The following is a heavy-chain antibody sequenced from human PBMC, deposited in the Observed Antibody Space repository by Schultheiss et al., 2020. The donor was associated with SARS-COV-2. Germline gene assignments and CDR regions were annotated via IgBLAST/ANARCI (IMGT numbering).Heavy chain of an antibody. CDR2: ISWNSGSI. Sequence: GGSLRLSCAASGFTFSNAWMSWVRQALGKGLEWVSGISWNSGSIGYADSVKGRFTISRDNSKNTLYLQMNSLRAEDTAVYYCARDEAVAGYGMDVWGQGTTVTVSS. CDR1: GFTFSNAW. J-gene: IGHJ6*02. CDR3: ARDEAVAGYGMDV. V-gene: IGHV3-48*01. D-gene: IGHD6-19*01.